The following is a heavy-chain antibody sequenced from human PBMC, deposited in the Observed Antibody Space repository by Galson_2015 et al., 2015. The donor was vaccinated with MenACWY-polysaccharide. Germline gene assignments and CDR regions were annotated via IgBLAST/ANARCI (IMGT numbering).Heavy chain of an antibody. CDR3: ARYSSGWYEDFRNSWFDP. CDR1: GDSVSSNSAA. D-gene: IGHD6-19*01. CDR2: TYYRSKWYN. J-gene: IGHJ5*02. Sequence: CAISGDSVSSNSAAWNWIRQSPSRGLEWLGRTYYRSKWYNDCAVSVKSRITINPVTSKNQFSLQLNSVTPEDTAVYYCARYSSGWYEDFRNSWFDPWGQGTLVTVSS. V-gene: IGHV6-1*01.